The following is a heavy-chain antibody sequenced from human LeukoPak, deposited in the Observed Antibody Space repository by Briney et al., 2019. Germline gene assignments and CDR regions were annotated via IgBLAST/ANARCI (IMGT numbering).Heavy chain of an antibody. J-gene: IGHJ4*02. CDR2: ISGSGDNT. D-gene: IGHD6-19*01. V-gene: IGHV3-23*01. CDR1: GFSFSSYA. Sequence: GGSLRLSCAASGFSFSSYAMSWVRQAPGKGLEWVSSISGSGDNTYYAESVKGRFTISRDNSKNTLFLQMNSLRAEDTAVFYCAKRSGYTNGWFFDFWGQGTLVTVSS. CDR3: AKRSGYTNGWFFDF.